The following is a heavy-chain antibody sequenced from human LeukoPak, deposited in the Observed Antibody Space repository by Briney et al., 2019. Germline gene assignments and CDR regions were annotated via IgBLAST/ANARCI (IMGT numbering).Heavy chain of an antibody. V-gene: IGHV4-39*07. CDR2: IYYSGST. CDR3: ARGRTAYYYDSSGYYSY. Sequence: SETLSLTCTVSGGSISSSSYYWGWIRQPPGKGLEWIGSIYYSGSTYYNPSLKSRVTISVDTSKNQFSLKLSSVTAADTAVYYCARGRTAYYYDSSGYYSYWGQGTLVTVSS. D-gene: IGHD3-22*01. J-gene: IGHJ4*02. CDR1: GGSISSSSYY.